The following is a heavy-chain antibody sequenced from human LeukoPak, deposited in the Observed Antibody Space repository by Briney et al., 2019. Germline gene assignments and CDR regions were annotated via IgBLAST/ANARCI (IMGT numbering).Heavy chain of an antibody. CDR2: ISYDGSNK. CDR1: GFTFGSYA. V-gene: IGHV3-30-3*01. J-gene: IGHJ4*02. D-gene: IGHD3-22*01. Sequence: GGSLRLSCAASGFTFGSYAMYWVRQAPGKGLEWAAVISYDGSNKYYADSVKGRFTISRDNSKNTLYLQMNSLRAEDTAVYYCATHYYDSSGYYSPDYWGQGTLVTVSS. CDR3: ATHYYDSSGYYSPDY.